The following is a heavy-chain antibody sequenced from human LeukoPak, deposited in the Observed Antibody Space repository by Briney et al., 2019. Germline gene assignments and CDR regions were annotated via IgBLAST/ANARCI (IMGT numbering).Heavy chain of an antibody. V-gene: IGHV4-39*07. Sequence: PSETLSLTCTVSGGSISSSRDYWAWIRQPPGKGLEWIANIYYSGSTYYNPSLKSRVTISVDTSKNQFSLKLSSVTAADTAVYYCGAAARLRWFDPWGQGTLVTVSS. CDR3: GAAARLRWFDP. J-gene: IGHJ5*02. D-gene: IGHD6-13*01. CDR1: GGSISSSRDY. CDR2: IYYSGST.